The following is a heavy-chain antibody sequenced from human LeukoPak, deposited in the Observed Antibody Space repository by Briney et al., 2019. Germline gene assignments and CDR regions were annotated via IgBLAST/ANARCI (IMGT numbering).Heavy chain of an antibody. CDR2: INGDGSTT. V-gene: IGHV3-74*01. Sequence: GGSLRLSCAASGFTFSKYWMHWVRQVPGKGLVWVSLINGDGSTTNYADFVKGRFTISRDNAKNTLSLQVNSLRAEDTAVYYCATGNYYDSRGYYTFGYWGQGTLVTVSS. D-gene: IGHD3-22*01. CDR1: GFTFSKYW. CDR3: ATGNYYDSRGYYTFGY. J-gene: IGHJ1*01.